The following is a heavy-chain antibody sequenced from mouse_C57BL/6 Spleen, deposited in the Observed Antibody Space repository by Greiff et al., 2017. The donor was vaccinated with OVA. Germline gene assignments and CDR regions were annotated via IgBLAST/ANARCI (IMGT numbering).Heavy chain of an antibody. Sequence: VQLQQSGTVLARPGASVKMSCKTSGYTFTSYWMHWVKQRPGQGLEWIGAIYPGNSDTSYNQKFKGKAKLTAVTSASTAYMELSSLTNEDSAVYDCTGVATLDWYFDVWGTGTTVTVSS. CDR3: TGVATLDWYFDV. CDR1: GYTFTSYW. D-gene: IGHD1-1*01. J-gene: IGHJ1*03. CDR2: IYPGNSDT. V-gene: IGHV1-5*01.